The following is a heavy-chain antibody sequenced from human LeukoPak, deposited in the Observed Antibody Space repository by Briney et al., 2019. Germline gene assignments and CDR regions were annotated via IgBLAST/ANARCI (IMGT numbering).Heavy chain of an antibody. CDR1: GFTVSSNY. J-gene: IGHJ4*02. V-gene: IGHV3-53*01. CDR2: IFSDGSS. D-gene: IGHD6-19*01. CDR3: ARKTPSGGWNFDY. Sequence: PGRSLRLSCAASGFTVSSNYISWVRQAPGKGLEWVPVIFSDGSSYYTDSVKGRFSISIDISKNTLYLQMNSLRAEDTAMYYCARKTPSGGWNFDYWGQGTLVTVSS.